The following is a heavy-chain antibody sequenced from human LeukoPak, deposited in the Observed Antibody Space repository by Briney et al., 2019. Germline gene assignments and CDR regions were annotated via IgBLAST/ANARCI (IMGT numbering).Heavy chain of an antibody. CDR2: IYYSGST. CDR1: GGSISSYY. CDR3: ASPGDHNLAFDY. Sequence: PSETLSLTCTVSGGSISSYYWSWIRQPPGKGLEWIGYIYYSGSTNYNPSLKSRVTISVDTYKNQFSLKLSSVTAADTAVYYCASPGDHNLAFDYWGQGTLVTVSS. J-gene: IGHJ4*02. D-gene: IGHD7-27*01. V-gene: IGHV4-59*01.